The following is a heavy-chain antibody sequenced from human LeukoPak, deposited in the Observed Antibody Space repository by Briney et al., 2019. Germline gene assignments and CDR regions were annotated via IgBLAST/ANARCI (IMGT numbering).Heavy chain of an antibody. CDR1: GFTFDDYA. D-gene: IGHD6-6*01. CDR3: ARGSDGSSSEYYYYGMDV. Sequence: GRSLRLSCAASGFTFDDYAMHWVRQAPGKGLEWVAVISYDGSNKYYADSVKGRFTISRDNSKNTLYLQMNSLRAEDTAVYYCARGSDGSSSEYYYYGMDVWGQGTTVTVSS. J-gene: IGHJ6*02. V-gene: IGHV3-30-3*01. CDR2: ISYDGSNK.